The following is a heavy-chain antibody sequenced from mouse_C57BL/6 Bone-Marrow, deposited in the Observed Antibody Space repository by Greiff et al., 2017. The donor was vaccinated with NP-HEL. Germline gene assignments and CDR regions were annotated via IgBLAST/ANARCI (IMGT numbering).Heavy chain of an antibody. CDR2: ISYDGSN. CDR3: ARRGWLLYAMDY. D-gene: IGHD2-3*01. Sequence: EVQLQQSGPGLVKPSQSLSLTCSVTGYSITSGYYWNWIRQFPGNKLEWMGYISYDGSNNYNPSLKNRISITRDTSKNQFFLKLNSVTTEDTATYYCARRGWLLYAMDYWGQGTSVTVSS. CDR1: GYSITSGYY. J-gene: IGHJ4*01. V-gene: IGHV3-6*01.